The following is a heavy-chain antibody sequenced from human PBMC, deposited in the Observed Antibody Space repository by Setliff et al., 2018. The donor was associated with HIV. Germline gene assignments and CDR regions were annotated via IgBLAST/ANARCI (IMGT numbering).Heavy chain of an antibody. CDR3: ARGSYTVRIDY. CDR2: IYATGST. CDR1: GGSIDSGSYY. Sequence: SETLSLTCTVSGGSIDSGSYYWSWIRQPAGKGLEWIGRIYATGSTNYNPSLKSRVTISVDTSKNQFSLRLSSVTAADTAVYYCARGSYTVRIDYWGQGTRVTVSS. D-gene: IGHD3-10*01. V-gene: IGHV4-61*02. J-gene: IGHJ4*02.